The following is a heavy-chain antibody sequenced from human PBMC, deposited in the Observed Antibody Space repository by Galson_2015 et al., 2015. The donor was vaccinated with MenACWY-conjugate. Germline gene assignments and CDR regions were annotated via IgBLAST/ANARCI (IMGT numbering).Heavy chain of an antibody. D-gene: IGHD3-10*01. V-gene: IGHV1-2*04. J-gene: IGHJ6*02. CDR3: ARETHYYGSGSHELYYYYYYGMDV. Sequence: SVKVSCKASGYTFTGYYMHWARQAPGQGLEWMGWINPNSGGTNYAQKFQGWVTMTRDTSISTAYMELSRLRSDDTAVYYCARETHYYGSGSHELYYYYYYGMDVWGQGTTVTVSS. CDR1: GYTFTGYY. CDR2: INPNSGGT.